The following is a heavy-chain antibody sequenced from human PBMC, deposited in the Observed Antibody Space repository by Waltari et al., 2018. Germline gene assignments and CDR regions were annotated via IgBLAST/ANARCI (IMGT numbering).Heavy chain of an antibody. Sequence: QVQLQESGPGLVKPSETLSLTCTVSGGSLSSYYWSWIRQPPGKGLEWIGYIYYSGSTNYNPSLKSRVTISVDTSKNQFSLKLSSVTAADTAVYYCARFGSLAYCGGDCYYAFDIWGQGTMVTVSS. CDR1: GGSLSSYY. J-gene: IGHJ3*02. CDR2: IYYSGST. CDR3: ARFGSLAYCGGDCYYAFDI. D-gene: IGHD2-21*01. V-gene: IGHV4-59*01.